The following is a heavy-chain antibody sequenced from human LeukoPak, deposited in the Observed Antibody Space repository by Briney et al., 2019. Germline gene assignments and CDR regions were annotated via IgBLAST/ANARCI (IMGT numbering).Heavy chain of an antibody. CDR2: ISAYNGNT. Sequence: ASVKVSCKAPGYTFTSYGISWVRQAPGQGLEWMGWISAYNGNTNYAQKLQGRVTMTTDTSTSTAYMELRSLRSDDTAVYYCARDKVVVVPAAIRSRWFDPWGQGTLVIVSS. V-gene: IGHV1-18*01. D-gene: IGHD2-2*01. CDR1: GYTFTSYG. J-gene: IGHJ5*02. CDR3: ARDKVVVVPAAIRSRWFDP.